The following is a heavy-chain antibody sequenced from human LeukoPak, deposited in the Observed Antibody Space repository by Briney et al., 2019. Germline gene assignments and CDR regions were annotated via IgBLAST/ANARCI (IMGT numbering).Heavy chain of an antibody. CDR3: AKTRTHYFDY. V-gene: IGHV3-30*18. J-gene: IGHJ4*02. Sequence: GGSLRLSCADSGFTFSNYAMHWVRQAPGKGLEWVAVISYDGGNKYSADSVKGRFTISRDNSKNTLFLQMNSLRVEDTAVYYCAKTRTHYFDYWGQGTLVTVSS. CDR1: GFTFSNYA. CDR2: ISYDGGNK.